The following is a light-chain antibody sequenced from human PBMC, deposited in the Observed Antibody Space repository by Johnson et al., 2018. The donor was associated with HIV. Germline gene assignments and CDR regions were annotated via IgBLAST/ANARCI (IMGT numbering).Light chain of an antibody. CDR2: ENY. J-gene: IGLJ1*01. Sequence: QSVLTQPPSVSAAPGQKVTISCSGSSSNIGNNYVSWYQQLPGAAPKLLIFENYKRPSGITDRFSGSRSGTSATLALTGLQTGDEADYYCGAWDSRLSVCVFGPGTKVTVL. CDR1: SSNIGNNY. V-gene: IGLV1-51*02. CDR3: GAWDSRLSVCV.